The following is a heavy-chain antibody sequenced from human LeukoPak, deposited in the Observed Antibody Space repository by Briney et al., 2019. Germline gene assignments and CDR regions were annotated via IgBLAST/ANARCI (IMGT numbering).Heavy chain of an antibody. V-gene: IGHV1-18*01. Sequence: ASVKVSCKASGGTFSSYAISWVRQAPGQGLEWVGWISAYNGDTKYEQKLQGRVTLTSDASTSTAYMELRSLRSDDTAIYYCARSHAGYETEYYFDSWGQGTLVTVSS. D-gene: IGHD5-12*01. CDR3: ARSHAGYETEYYFDS. J-gene: IGHJ4*02. CDR1: GGTFSSYA. CDR2: ISAYNGDT.